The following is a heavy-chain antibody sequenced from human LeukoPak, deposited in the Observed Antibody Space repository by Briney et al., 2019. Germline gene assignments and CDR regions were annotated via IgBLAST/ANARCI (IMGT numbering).Heavy chain of an antibody. V-gene: IGHV3-21*01. CDR1: GFTFSSYS. CDR3: ARDHGSSSGAFDI. D-gene: IGHD6-6*01. CDR2: ISSSSSYI. J-gene: IGHJ3*02. Sequence: GGSLRLSCAASGFTFSSYSMNWVRQAPGKGLEWVSSISSSSSYIYYADSVKGRFTISRDNAKNSLDLQMNCLRAEDTAVYYCARDHGSSSGAFDIWGQGTMVTVSS.